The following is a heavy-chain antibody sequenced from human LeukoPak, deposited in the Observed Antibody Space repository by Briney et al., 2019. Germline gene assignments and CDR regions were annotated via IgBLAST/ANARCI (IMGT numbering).Heavy chain of an antibody. Sequence: PSETLSLTCSVSGDSISSYAWSWIRRPPGKGLEWIGGISRSGDTNYSPSLKSRLTISVDMSKNQFSLKLRSVTAADTAVYYCAKDRGGGRDAFDIWGQGTVVTVSS. CDR1: GDSISSYA. J-gene: IGHJ3*02. CDR3: AKDRGGGRDAFDI. CDR2: ISRSGDT. V-gene: IGHV4-59*01. D-gene: IGHD3-10*01.